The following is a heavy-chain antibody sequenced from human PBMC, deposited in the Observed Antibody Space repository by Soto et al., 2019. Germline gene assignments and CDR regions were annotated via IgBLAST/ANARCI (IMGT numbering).Heavy chain of an antibody. J-gene: IGHJ6*02. D-gene: IGHD3-16*01. Sequence: PSETLSLTCTVSGGSISSGDYYWSWIRQPPGKGLEWIGYIYYSGSTYYNPSLKSRVTISVDTSKNQFSLKLSSVTAADTAVYYCARDVRPIRLGDYYYGMDVWGQGTTVTVSS. CDR2: IYYSGST. CDR1: GGSISSGDYY. CDR3: ARDVRPIRLGDYYYGMDV. V-gene: IGHV4-30-4*01.